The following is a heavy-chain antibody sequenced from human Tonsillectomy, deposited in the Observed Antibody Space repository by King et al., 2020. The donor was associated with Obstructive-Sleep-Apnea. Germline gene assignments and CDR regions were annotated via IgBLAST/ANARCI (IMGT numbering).Heavy chain of an antibody. CDR2: SKSNTDGGTT. Sequence: VQLVESGGGLVKPGGSLRLSCAASGFTFSNAWMSWVRQAPGKGLEWVGGSKSNTDGGTTDYAAPVKGRFTISRDDAKTTLYMQMNSLKSEDTAVYYGTTDLVGSGRYEAGYWGQGSPVTVSS. V-gene: IGHV3-15*01. CDR3: TTDLVGSGRYEAGY. CDR1: GFTFSNAW. J-gene: IGHJ4*02. D-gene: IGHD3-10*01.